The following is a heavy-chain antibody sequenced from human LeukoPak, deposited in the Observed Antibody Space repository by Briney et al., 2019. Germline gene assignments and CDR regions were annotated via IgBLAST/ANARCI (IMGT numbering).Heavy chain of an antibody. Sequence: SQTLSLTCAISGDSVSSNSAAWNWIRQSPSRGLEWLGRTYYRSKWYNDYAVSVKSRITINPDTSKNQFSLQLNSVTPEDTAVYYCARETLPRYRDDNVLLWFGELSGMDVWGQGTTVTVSS. J-gene: IGHJ6*02. V-gene: IGHV6-1*01. CDR3: ARETLPRYRDDNVLLWFGELSGMDV. D-gene: IGHD3-10*01. CDR2: TYYRSKWYN. CDR1: GDSVSSNSAA.